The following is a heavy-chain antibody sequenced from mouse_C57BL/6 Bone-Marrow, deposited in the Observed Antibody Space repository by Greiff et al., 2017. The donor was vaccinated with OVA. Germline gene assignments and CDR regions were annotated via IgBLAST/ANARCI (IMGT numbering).Heavy chain of an antibody. CDR2: INYDGSST. CDR3: ARDLYWYFDV. J-gene: IGHJ1*03. V-gene: IGHV5-16*01. CDR1: GFTFSDYY. Sequence: EVQVVESEGGLVQPGSSMKLSCTASGFTFSDYYMAWVRQVPEKGLEWVANINYDGSSTYYLDSLKSRFIISRDNAKNILYLQMSSLKSEDTATYYCARDLYWYFDVWGTGTTVTVSS.